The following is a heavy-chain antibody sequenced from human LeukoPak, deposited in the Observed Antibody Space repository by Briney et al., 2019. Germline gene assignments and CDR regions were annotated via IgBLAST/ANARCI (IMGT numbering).Heavy chain of an antibody. CDR1: GFTFSSYA. J-gene: IGHJ4*02. V-gene: IGHV3-74*01. Sequence: GGSLRLSCAASGFTFSSYAMNWVRQAPGKGLEWVSRIDSDGYSTAYADSVKGRFTISRDNAKNTLYLQMNSLRAEDTAVYYCASEGTTGTTWGPDYWGQGTLVTVSS. D-gene: IGHD1-1*01. CDR3: ASEGTTGTTWGPDY. CDR2: IDSDGYST.